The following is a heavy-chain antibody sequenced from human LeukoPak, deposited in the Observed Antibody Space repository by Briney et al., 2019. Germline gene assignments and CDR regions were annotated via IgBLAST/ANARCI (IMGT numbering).Heavy chain of an antibody. V-gene: IGHV3-21*01. CDR1: GFTLSGYS. CDR2: ISSSSRYI. J-gene: IGHJ6*03. CDR3: ASSLGGRRRPYYFYYMDV. D-gene: IGHD3-16*01. Sequence: GGSLRLSFAASGFTLSGYSMNWVRQAPGKGLEGVSSISSSSRYIYYAGSVKGRFTISRDSAKNSLYRLMNSERAEDRAVYYCASSLGGRRRPYYFYYMDVWGKETTVTVPS.